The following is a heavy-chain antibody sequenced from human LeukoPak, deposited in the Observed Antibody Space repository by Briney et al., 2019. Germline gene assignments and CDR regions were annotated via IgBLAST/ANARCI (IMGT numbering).Heavy chain of an antibody. V-gene: IGHV3-33*06. D-gene: IGHD3-10*02. CDR3: AKDMLGYDERYYFDY. CDR2: IWYDGSNK. Sequence: PGGSLRLSXAASGFTFSSYGMHWVRQAPGKGLEWVAVIWYDGSNKYYADSVKGRFTISRDNSKNTLYLQMNSLRAEDTAVYYCAKDMLGYDERYYFDYWGQGTLVTVSS. CDR1: GFTFSSYG. J-gene: IGHJ4*02.